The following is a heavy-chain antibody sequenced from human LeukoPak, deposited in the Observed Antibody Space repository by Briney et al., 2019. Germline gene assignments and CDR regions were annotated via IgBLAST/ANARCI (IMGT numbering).Heavy chain of an antibody. Sequence: GGSLRLSCTSSGFPFSSRWMHWVRQVPGKGPEWVANIKYDGREKYYVDSVKGRFSISRDNAKNSLHLQMNSLRAEDTAVYYCARALTTLTYEGYWGQGTLVTVSS. CDR2: IKYDGREK. D-gene: IGHD1-1*01. CDR3: ARALTTLTYEGY. V-gene: IGHV3-7*01. CDR1: GFPFSSRW. J-gene: IGHJ4*02.